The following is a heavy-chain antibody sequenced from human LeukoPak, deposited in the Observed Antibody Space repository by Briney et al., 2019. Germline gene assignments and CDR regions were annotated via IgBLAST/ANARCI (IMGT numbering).Heavy chain of an antibody. V-gene: IGHV3-11*06. J-gene: IGHJ4*02. CDR1: GFTFSDHY. CDR2: ISGSGDYT. CDR3: ARGYGDY. Sequence: PGGSLRLSCAASGFTFSDHYMSWIRQAPGKGLEWISYISGSGDYTEYADSVKGRFTISRDNSKKSLLLQMNSLREDDMGVYYCARGYGDYWGQGTLVTVSS. D-gene: IGHD2-15*01.